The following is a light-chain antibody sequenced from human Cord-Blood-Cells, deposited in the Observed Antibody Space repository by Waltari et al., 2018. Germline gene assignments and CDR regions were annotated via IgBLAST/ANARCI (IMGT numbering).Light chain of an antibody. V-gene: IGLV2-14*01. Sequence: QSALTQPASVSGSPGQSLTIPCTGTSSDVGGYKYVSWYPQHPGKAPKLRIYQVSNRPSGVSIRFSGAKSGNTASLTISGLQAEDEADYYCSSYTSSSTYVFGTGTKVTVL. CDR3: SSYTSSSTYV. CDR2: QVS. J-gene: IGLJ1*01. CDR1: SSDVGGYKY.